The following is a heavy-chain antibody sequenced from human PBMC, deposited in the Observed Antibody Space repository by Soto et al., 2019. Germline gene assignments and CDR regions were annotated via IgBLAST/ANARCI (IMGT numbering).Heavy chain of an antibody. CDR2: ISSSSSYI. CDR3: ARDGYKSSSWRFNY. D-gene: IGHD6-13*01. V-gene: IGHV3-21*01. CDR1: GFTFSSYS. J-gene: IGHJ4*02. Sequence: VGSLRLSCAASGFTFSSYSMNWVRQAPGKGLEWVSSISSSSSYIYYADSVKGRFTISRDNAKNSLYLQMNSLRAEDTAVYYCARDGYKSSSWRFNYWGQGTLVTVSS.